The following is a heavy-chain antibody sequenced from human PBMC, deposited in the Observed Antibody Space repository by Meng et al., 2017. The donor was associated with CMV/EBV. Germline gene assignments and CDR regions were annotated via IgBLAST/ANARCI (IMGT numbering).Heavy chain of an antibody. J-gene: IGHJ3*02. CDR1: GGTFSSYA. Sequence: ASVKVSCKASGGTFSSYAISWVRQAPGQGLEWMGIINPSGGSTSYAQKFQGRVTMTRDTSTSTVYMELSSLRSEDTAVYYCARMGREVGATNVHDAFDIWGQGTMVTVSS. CDR3: ARMGREVGATNVHDAFDI. CDR2: INPSGGST. D-gene: IGHD1-26*01. V-gene: IGHV1-46*01.